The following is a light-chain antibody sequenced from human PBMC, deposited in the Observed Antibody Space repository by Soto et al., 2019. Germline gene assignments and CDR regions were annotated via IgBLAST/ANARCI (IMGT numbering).Light chain of an antibody. CDR2: GVS. J-gene: IGKJ4*01. CDR1: QSVGNK. Sequence: DIVMTQSPATLSVSPGERATLSCRASQSVGNKLAWYQHKTGQAPRLLVYGVSKRATGIPDRFSGSGSGTEFTLTISSLQPEDFAVYYCQQYDNWPPLTFGGGTKVEIK. CDR3: QQYDNWPPLT. V-gene: IGKV3-15*01.